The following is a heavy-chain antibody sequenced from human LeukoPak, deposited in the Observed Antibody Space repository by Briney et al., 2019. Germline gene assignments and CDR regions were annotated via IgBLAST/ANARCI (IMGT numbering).Heavy chain of an antibody. CDR3: AKDVPTAYFDY. J-gene: IGHJ4*02. V-gene: IGHV3-48*01. CDR1: GFTFSSYS. CDR2: ISSSSSTI. D-gene: IGHD2-2*01. Sequence: GGSLRLSCAASGFTFSSYSMNWVRQAPGKGLEWVSYISSSSSTIYYADSVKGRFTISRDNAKNSLYLQMNSLRAEDTAVYYCAKDVPTAYFDYWGQGTLVTVSS.